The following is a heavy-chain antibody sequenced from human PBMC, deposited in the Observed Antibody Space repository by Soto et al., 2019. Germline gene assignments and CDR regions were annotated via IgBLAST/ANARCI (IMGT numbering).Heavy chain of an antibody. CDR1: GDSVSSNTAA. CDR3: ARGVAGSGFDL. Sequence: SQTLSLTCAISGDSVSSNTAAWNWIRSSPSRGLEWLGRTYYRSNWRHDYAVSVKSRITVNPDTSKNHFSLQLNSVTPDDTAVYYCARGVAGSGFDLWGQGTRVTVPQ. CDR2: TYYRSNWRH. J-gene: IGHJ4*02. V-gene: IGHV6-1*01. D-gene: IGHD6-19*01.